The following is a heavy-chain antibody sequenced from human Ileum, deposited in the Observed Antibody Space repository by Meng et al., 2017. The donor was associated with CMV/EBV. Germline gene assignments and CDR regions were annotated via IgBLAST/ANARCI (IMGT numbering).Heavy chain of an antibody. D-gene: IGHD2-15*01. CDR1: GFNFSSYS. Sequence: CAASGFNFSSYSMNWVRQAPGKGLEWVSSISSSSSYIYYADSVKGRFTISRDNAKNSLYLQMNSLRAEDTAVYYCARTYGVVVAQSDYWGQGTLVTVSS. CDR3: ARTYGVVVAQSDY. CDR2: ISSSSSYI. J-gene: IGHJ4*02. V-gene: IGHV3-21*01.